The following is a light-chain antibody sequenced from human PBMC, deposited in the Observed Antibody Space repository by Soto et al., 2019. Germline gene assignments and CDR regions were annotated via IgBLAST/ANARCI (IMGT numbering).Light chain of an antibody. Sequence: EIVMTQSPATLPVSPGERATLSCRTSQSVSRNLAWYQHKPGQAPRLLIYGASTRATGIPARFSGSGSGTEFTLTISSLQSEDFAVYYCQQYNNWRTFGQGTKVDIK. V-gene: IGKV3-15*01. CDR2: GAS. CDR1: QSVSRN. J-gene: IGKJ1*01. CDR3: QQYNNWRT.